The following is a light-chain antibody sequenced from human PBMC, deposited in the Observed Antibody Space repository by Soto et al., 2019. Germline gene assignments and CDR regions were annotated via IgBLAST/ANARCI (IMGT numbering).Light chain of an antibody. J-gene: IGKJ1*01. CDR3: QQYYSYPQT. Sequence: IQMTQSPSSVSASVGDTVTITCLSCQSIISYLAWYQQKPGKAPKLLIYAASTLQSGVPSRFSGSGSGTDFTLTISCLQSEDFATYYCQQYYSYPQTFGQGTKVDIK. CDR2: AAS. V-gene: IGKV1-8*01. CDR1: QSIISY.